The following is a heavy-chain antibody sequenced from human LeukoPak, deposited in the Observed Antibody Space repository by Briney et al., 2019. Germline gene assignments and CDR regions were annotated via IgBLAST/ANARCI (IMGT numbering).Heavy chain of an antibody. D-gene: IGHD6-13*01. CDR3: ARVSAAGMEFHYGMDV. CDR2: IHHSGNT. J-gene: IGHJ6*02. V-gene: IGHV4-38-2*02. Sequence: PSETLSLTCTVSGYSLSSGYYWGWIRQSPGKGLEWIGSIHHSGNTYYNPSLKSRVTMSVDTSKNQFSLRLSSVTAADTAVYYCARVSAAGMEFHYGMDVWGQGTTVFVSS. CDR1: GYSLSSGYY.